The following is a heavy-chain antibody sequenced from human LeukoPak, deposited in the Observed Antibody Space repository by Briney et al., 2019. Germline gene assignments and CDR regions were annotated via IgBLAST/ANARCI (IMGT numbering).Heavy chain of an antibody. J-gene: IGHJ5*02. V-gene: IGHV1-46*01. D-gene: IGHD3-3*01. CDR2: INPRGGST. Sequence: ASVKVSCKASGYTFTSYYMHWVRQAPGQGLEWMGIINPRGGSTGYAQKFQGRVTMTRDTSTSTVSMELSSLRSEDTAVYYCARGAAYYDFWSGYNWFDPWGQGTLVTVSS. CDR3: ARGAAYYDFWSGYNWFDP. CDR1: GYTFTSYY.